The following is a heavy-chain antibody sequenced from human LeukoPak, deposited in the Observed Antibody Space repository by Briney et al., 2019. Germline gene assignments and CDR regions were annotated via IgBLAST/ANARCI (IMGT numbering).Heavy chain of an antibody. D-gene: IGHD1-26*01. CDR1: GFTFSTSD. CDR3: ARMGGNLSR. CDR2: ISRSATKI. V-gene: IGHV3-48*03. J-gene: IGHJ4*02. Sequence: GGSLRLSCAASGFTFSTSDMNWVRQAPGKGLDWVSYISRSATKIYYAESVKGRFTISRDNAEKSVYLQMNNLRVEDTAVYYCARMGGNLSRWGQGTLVTVSS.